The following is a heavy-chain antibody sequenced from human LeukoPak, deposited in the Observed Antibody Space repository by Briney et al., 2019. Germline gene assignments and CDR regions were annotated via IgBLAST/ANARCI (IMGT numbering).Heavy chain of an antibody. CDR3: AHLSVGGKLFPFDY. V-gene: IGHV1-69*04. CDR2: IIPMLGIA. D-gene: IGHD2-21*01. Sequence: SVKVSCKVSGDTFSKYAISWVRQAPGQGLEWMGRIIPMLGIANYPQNLQGRVTITADRSTNTGYMELRTLRSEDTAVYYCAHLSVGGKLFPFDYWGQGTLVTVSS. J-gene: IGHJ4*02. CDR1: GDTFSKYA.